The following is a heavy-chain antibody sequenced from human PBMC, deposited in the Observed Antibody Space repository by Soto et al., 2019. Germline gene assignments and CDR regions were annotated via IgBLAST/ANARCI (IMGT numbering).Heavy chain of an antibody. J-gene: IGHJ4*02. D-gene: IGHD3-10*01. CDR1: GFTFSSYG. V-gene: IGHV3-30*18. CDR3: AKELSYNSGRPFDY. Sequence: SLRLSGAASGFTFSSYGMHWVRQAPGKGLEWVAGLSSDGNDQLYADSVKGRFTVSRHNSKNTLYLQMNSLRAEDTALYYCAKELSYNSGRPFDYWGQGTLVTVSS. CDR2: LSSDGNDQ.